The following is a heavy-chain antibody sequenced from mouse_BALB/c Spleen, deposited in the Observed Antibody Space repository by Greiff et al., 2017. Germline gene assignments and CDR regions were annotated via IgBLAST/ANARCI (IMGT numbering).Heavy chain of an antibody. CDR1: GFTFSSYA. V-gene: IGHV5-6-5*01. CDR3: ARAYYYGLYYFDY. Sequence: EVMLVESGGGLVKPGGSLKLSCAASGFTFSSYAMSWVRQTPEKRLEWVASISSGGSTYYPDSVKGRFTISRDNARNILYLQMSSLRSEDTAMYYCARAYYYGLYYFDYWGQGTTLTVSS. D-gene: IGHD1-1*01. CDR2: ISSGGST. J-gene: IGHJ2*01.